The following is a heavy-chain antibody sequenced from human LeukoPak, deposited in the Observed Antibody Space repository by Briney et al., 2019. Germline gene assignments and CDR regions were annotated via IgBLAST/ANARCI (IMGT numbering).Heavy chain of an antibody. D-gene: IGHD5-12*01. CDR3: VSGSLFDY. CDR2: IYTVGNS. Sequence: IQSLTCPVSGGSMNSGSYCWSWIRQPAGKGLEWIGRIYTVGNSNYHPSLKSRVTISVDTSKNQFSLKLSSLTAADTAVYYCVSGSLFDYWGQGTLVTVSS. J-gene: IGHJ4*02. CDR1: GGSMNSGSYC. V-gene: IGHV4-61*02.